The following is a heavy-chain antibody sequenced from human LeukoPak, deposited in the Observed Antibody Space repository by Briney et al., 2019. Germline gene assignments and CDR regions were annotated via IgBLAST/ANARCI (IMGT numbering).Heavy chain of an antibody. D-gene: IGHD5-18*01. CDR3: AKDDEYSYGTDY. CDR2: ISGSGGST. Sequence: GGSLRLSCVASGFTFSSYAMTWVRQAPGKGLEWVSAISGSGGSTYYADSVKGQFTISRDNSKNTLYLQMNSLRAEDTAVYYCAKDDEYSYGTDYWGQGTLVTVSS. CDR1: GFTFSSYA. J-gene: IGHJ4*02. V-gene: IGHV3-23*01.